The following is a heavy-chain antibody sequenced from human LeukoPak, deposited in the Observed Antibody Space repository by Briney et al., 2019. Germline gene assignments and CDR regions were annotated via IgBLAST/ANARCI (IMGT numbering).Heavy chain of an antibody. V-gene: IGHV3-30*18. D-gene: IGHD5-18*01. CDR1: GFTFSSYG. Sequence: PGGSLRLSCAASGFTFSSYGMHWVRQAPGKGLEWVAVISYDGNNKYYADSVRGRFTISRDNSKNTLYLQMNSLRPEDMAVYYCAKEGDVDTGSLDYWGQGTLVTVSS. J-gene: IGHJ4*02. CDR2: ISYDGNNK. CDR3: AKEGDVDTGSLDY.